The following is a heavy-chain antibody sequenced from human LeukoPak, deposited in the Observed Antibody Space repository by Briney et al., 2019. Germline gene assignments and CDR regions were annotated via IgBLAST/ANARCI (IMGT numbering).Heavy chain of an antibody. CDR3: ARAIRSSSGYYFDY. CDR2: IYYSGST. Sequence: SETLSLTCTVSGGSISSSSYYWGWIRQPPGKGLEWIGSIYYSGSTYYNPSLKSRVTISVDTSKNQFSLKLSSVTAADTAVCYCARAIRSSSGYYFDYWGQGTLVTVSS. J-gene: IGHJ4*02. D-gene: IGHD3-22*01. CDR1: GGSISSSSYY. V-gene: IGHV4-39*07.